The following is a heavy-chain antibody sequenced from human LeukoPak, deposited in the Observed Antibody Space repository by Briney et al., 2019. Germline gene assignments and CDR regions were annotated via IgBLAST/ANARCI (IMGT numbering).Heavy chain of an antibody. CDR1: GYTFSSCA. D-gene: IGHD3-22*01. J-gene: IGHJ4*02. Sequence: ASVKVSCKASGYTFSSCAINWVRQAPGQGLEYMGWIDTKTGNPTYAQGFTGRFVFSLDTSVSTAYLQISSLKAEDTAVYYCAVHPSDSSGYFSYWGQGALVTVSS. V-gene: IGHV7-4-1*02. CDR2: IDTKTGNP. CDR3: AVHPSDSSGYFSY.